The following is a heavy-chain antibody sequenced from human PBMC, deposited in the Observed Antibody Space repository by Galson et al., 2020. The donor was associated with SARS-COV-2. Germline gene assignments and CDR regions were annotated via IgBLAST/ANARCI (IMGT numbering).Heavy chain of an antibody. CDR3: AVSPQLRPATH. Sequence: GESLQISRTGSGYFFTSNWLGWVRQVPGKGLEWMGIIYPADSDTRYSPSFQGHVTISVDKSINTAYLQWSGLKASDTDMYYCAVSPQLRPATHWGQGTVVIGSS. CDR2: IYPADSDT. V-gene: IGHV5-51*01. D-gene: IGHD6-19*01. CDR1: GYFFTSNW. J-gene: IGHJ4*02.